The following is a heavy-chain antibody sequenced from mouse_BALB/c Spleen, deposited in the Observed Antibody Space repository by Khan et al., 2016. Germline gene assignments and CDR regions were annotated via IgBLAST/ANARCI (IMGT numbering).Heavy chain of an antibody. CDR3: ARLPAWFAY. J-gene: IGHJ3*01. V-gene: IGHV1-54*01. CDR2: INPGSGGT. CDR1: GYAFTNYL. Sequence: QVQLQQSGAELVRPGTSVKVSCKASGYAFTNYLIEWVKQRPGQGLEWIGVINPGSGGTNYNEKFKGKATLNADKSSSTAYMQLSSLTSDDSAGYFCARLPAWFAYWGKGTLVTVAA.